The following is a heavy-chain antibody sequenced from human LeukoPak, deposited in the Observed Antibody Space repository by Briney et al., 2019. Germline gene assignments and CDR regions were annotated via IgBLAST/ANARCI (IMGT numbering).Heavy chain of an antibody. CDR1: GFTFSSYG. CDR2: ISYDGSNK. Sequence: GGSLRLSCAASGFTFSSYGMHWVRQAPGKGLEWVAVISYDGSNKYYVDSVKGRFTISRDNSKNTLYLQMSSLRAEDTAVYYCARDPAAGITLFDYWGQGTLVTVSS. J-gene: IGHJ4*02. V-gene: IGHV3-30-3*01. D-gene: IGHD3-10*01. CDR3: ARDPAAGITLFDY.